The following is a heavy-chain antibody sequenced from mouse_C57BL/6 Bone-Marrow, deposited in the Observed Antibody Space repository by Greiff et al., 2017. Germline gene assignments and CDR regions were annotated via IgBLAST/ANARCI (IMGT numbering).Heavy chain of an antibody. J-gene: IGHJ2*01. CDR1: GYTFTSYW. Sequence: EVKLMESGPVLARPGASVKMSCKTSGYTFTSYWMHWVKQRPGQGLEWIGAIYPGNSDTSYNQKFKGKAKLTAVTSASTAYMELSSLTNEDSAVYYCTLTTVVATGDYWGQGTTLTVSS. CDR3: TLTTVVATGDY. CDR2: IYPGNSDT. V-gene: IGHV1-5*01. D-gene: IGHD1-1*01.